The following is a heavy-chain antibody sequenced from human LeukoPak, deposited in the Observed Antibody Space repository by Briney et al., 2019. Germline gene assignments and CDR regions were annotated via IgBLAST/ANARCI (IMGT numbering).Heavy chain of an antibody. CDR2: ISSTSSTI. J-gene: IGHJ4*02. Sequence: SGGSLRLSCTASGFIFSTYSMNWVRQAPGKGLEWLSYISSTSSTIYYADPVKGRFTISRDNAKSSLFLQMNSLGAGDTAVYYCARDQYYGSGNYLYWGQGTLVTVSS. D-gene: IGHD3-10*01. CDR1: GFIFSTYS. CDR3: ARDQYYGSGNYLY. V-gene: IGHV3-48*01.